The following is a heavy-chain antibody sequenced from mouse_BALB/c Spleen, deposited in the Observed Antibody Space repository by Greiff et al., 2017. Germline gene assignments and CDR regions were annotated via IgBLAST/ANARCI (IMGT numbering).Heavy chain of an antibody. CDR3: ARHADDGCFDY. V-gene: IGHV5-12-2*01. D-gene: IGHD2-12*01. CDR2: ISNGGGST. J-gene: IGHJ2*01. CDR1: GFTFSSYT. Sequence: EVQGVESGGGLVQPGGSLRLSCAASGFTFSSYTMSWVRQTPEKRLEWIAYISNGGGSTYYPDTVKGRFTISRDNAKNTLYLQMSSLKSEDTAMYYCARHADDGCFDYWGQGTTLTVSS.